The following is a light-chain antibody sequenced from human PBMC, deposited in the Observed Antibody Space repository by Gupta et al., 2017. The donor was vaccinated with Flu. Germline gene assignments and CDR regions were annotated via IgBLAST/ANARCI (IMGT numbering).Light chain of an antibody. CDR1: SGSVSSTNT. V-gene: IGLV8-61*01. CDR2: STN. J-gene: IGLJ3*02. Sequence: QTVVTQEPSFSVSPGGTVTLTCSLSSGSVSSTNTPSWYQQTPGQAPRTLIYSTNTRSSGVPDRFSGSIVGNKAALTITGAQADDESDYYCVLHVGSGIWVFGGGTKVTVL. CDR3: VLHVGSGIWV.